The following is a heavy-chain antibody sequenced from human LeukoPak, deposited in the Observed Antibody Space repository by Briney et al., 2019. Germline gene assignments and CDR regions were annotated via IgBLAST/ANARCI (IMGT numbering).Heavy chain of an antibody. D-gene: IGHD3-22*01. CDR2: IGGSADRT. Sequence: GGPLRLSCAASGFIFSNFCMSWVRQAPGRGLEWVASIGGSADRTVCRDSVRGRFIISRDNSKNTLYLQMDSLRAEDTAVYYCASDKMDDPSCYYSLGGQGALVTVSP. CDR3: ASDKMDDPSCYYSL. J-gene: IGHJ4*02. V-gene: IGHV3-23*01. CDR1: GFIFSNFC.